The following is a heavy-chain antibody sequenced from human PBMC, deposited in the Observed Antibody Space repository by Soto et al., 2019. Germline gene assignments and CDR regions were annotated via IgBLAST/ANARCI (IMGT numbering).Heavy chain of an antibody. CDR3: ARDLLGIDAFDI. CDR1: GYTFTSYD. D-gene: IGHD7-27*01. J-gene: IGHJ3*02. Sequence: ASVKVSCKASGYTFTSYDINWVRQATGQGLEWMGWMNPNSGNTGYAQKFQGRVTMTTDTSTSTAYMELRSLRSDDTAVYYCARDLLGIDAFDIWGQGTMVTVSS. V-gene: IGHV1-8*01. CDR2: MNPNSGNT.